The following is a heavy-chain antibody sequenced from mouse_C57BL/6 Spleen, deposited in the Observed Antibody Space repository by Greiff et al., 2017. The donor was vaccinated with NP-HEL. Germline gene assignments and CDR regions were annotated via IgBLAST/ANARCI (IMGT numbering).Heavy chain of an antibody. CDR2: IYPGSGNT. V-gene: IGHV1-76*01. J-gene: IGHJ4*01. CDR3: ARCDSESAMDY. D-gene: IGHD2-4*01. CDR1: GYTFTDYY. Sequence: QVQLQQSGAELVRPGASVKLSCKASGYTFTDYYINWVKQRPGQGLEWIARIYPGSGNTYYNEKFKGKATLTAEKSSSTAYMQLSSLTSEDSAVYFCARCDSESAMDYWGQGTSVTVSS.